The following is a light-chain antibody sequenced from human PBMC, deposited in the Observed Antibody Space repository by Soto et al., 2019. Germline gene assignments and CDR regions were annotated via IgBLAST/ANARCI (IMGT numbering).Light chain of an antibody. Sequence: QSALTQPASVSGSPGQSITISCTGTSSDVDGYNYVSWYQQHPGKAPKLMIYDVTNRPSGVSTRFSGSNSGHTASLTISGLQAEDEADYYCSSYTSSSHPMVFGGGTKLTVL. V-gene: IGLV2-14*01. J-gene: IGLJ3*02. CDR2: DVT. CDR3: SSYTSSSHPMV. CDR1: SSDVDGYNY.